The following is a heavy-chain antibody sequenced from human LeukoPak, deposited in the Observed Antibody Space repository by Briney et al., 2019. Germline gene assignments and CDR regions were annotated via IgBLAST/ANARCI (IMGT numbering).Heavy chain of an antibody. Sequence: GGSLRLSCAASGFTVGSNYMSWVRQAPGKGLEWVSFLYSGGSAYYADSVRGRFTISRDNSKNTLYLQMNSLRAEDTAVYYCARVSGYGDYPPYWGQGTLVTVSS. CDR2: LYSGGSA. V-gene: IGHV3-53*01. J-gene: IGHJ4*02. CDR1: GFTVGSNY. CDR3: ARVSGYGDYPPY. D-gene: IGHD4-17*01.